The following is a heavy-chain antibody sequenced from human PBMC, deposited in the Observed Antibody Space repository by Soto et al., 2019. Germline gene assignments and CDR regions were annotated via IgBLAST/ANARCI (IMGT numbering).Heavy chain of an antibody. V-gene: IGHV3-23*01. CDR2: ISGSGGST. Sequence: EVQLLESGGGLVQPGGSLRLSCAASGFTFSSYAMSWVRQAPGKGLEWVSAISGSGGSTYYADSVKGRFTISRDNSKNTLYLQMNSLRAEDTAVYYCAKSSTWCENCGYSYGPSDYWGQGTLVTVSS. CDR1: GFTFSSYA. D-gene: IGHD5-18*01. CDR3: AKSSTWCENCGYSYGPSDY. J-gene: IGHJ4*02.